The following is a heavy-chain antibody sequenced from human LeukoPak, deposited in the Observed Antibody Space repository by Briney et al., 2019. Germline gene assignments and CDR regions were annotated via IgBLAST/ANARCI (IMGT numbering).Heavy chain of an antibody. CDR2: IYYSGST. J-gene: IGHJ3*02. CDR3: ARGDSSGYKGCTFDI. D-gene: IGHD3-22*01. V-gene: IGHV4-31*03. CDR1: GGSISSGGYY. Sequence: SETLSLTCTVSGGSISSGGYYWSWIRQHPGKGLEWIGYIYYSGSTYYNPSLKSRVTISVDTSKNQFSLKLSSVTAADTAVYYCARGDSSGYKGCTFDIWGQGTMVTVSS.